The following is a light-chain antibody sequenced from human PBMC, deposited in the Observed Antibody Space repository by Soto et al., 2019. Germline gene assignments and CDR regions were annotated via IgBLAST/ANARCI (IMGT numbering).Light chain of an antibody. CDR2: LGS. CDR1: QSLLHSDGYNY. V-gene: IGKV2-28*01. CDR3: RQALQIRVE. Sequence: DSVMTQFPLSLSVTPGEPASISCRSSQSLLHSDGYNYLDCDVQKPGQSPQLLIDLGSNRASGVPDRFSGSGSGTDFTLKISRVEAEDVGGYYGRQALQIRVEFGQGNKVEIK. J-gene: IGKJ1*01.